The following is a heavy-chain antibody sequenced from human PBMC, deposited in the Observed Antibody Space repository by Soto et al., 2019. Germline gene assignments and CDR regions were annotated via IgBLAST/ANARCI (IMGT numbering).Heavy chain of an antibody. CDR1: GYTFTSYA. CDR2: INAGNGNT. D-gene: IGHD2-21*02. CDR3: AWSIVVVTALDY. V-gene: IGHV1-3*01. J-gene: IGHJ4*02. Sequence: VASVKVSCKASGYTFTSYAMHWVRQAPGQRLEWMGWINAGNGNTKYSQKFQGRVTITRDTSASTAYMELSSLRSEDTAVYYCAWSIVVVTALDYWGQGTLVTVSS.